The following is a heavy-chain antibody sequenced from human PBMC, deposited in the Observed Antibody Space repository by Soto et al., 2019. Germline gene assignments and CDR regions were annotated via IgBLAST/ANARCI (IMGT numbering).Heavy chain of an antibody. CDR3: VRRGYSYAELRVLDF. Sequence: GESLKISCQGSGFILTTYWIGWVRQMTGKGLEWMGNIYPGDSDTRYSPSFQGQVTISADKSISTAYLQWGSLKASDTATYYCVRRGYSYAELRVLDFCGQGSTVIGSS. V-gene: IGHV5-51*01. CDR1: GFILTTYW. CDR2: IYPGDSDT. J-gene: IGHJ6*02. D-gene: IGHD5-18*01.